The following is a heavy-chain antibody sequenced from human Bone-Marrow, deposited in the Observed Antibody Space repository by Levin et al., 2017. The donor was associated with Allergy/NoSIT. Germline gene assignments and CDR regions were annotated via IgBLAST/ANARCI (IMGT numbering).Heavy chain of an antibody. D-gene: IGHD6-13*01. CDR3: AKSQTPYSSSWPLFDY. J-gene: IGHJ4*02. CDR2: INPSGGGS. V-gene: IGHV1-46*01. CDR1: GYTFTNYY. Sequence: GASVKVSCKASGYTFTNYYIHWVRQAPGQGLEWMGIINPSGGGSTYAQKFQGRVTMTRDTSTSTVYMELSSLRSEDTAVYYCAKSQTPYSSSWPLFDYWGQGTLVTVSS.